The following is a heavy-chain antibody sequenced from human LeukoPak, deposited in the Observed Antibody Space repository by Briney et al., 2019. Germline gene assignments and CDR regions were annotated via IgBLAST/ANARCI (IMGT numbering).Heavy chain of an antibody. CDR1: GFTFSSYS. CDR2: ISSSSYI. J-gene: IGHJ3*02. D-gene: IGHD3-22*01. V-gene: IGHV3-21*01. Sequence: GGSLRLSCAASGFTFSSYSMNWVRQAPGKGLEWVSSISSSSYIYYADSVKGRFTISGDNAKNSLYLQMNSLRAEDTAVYYCARAPGSGYYADAFDIWGQGTMVTVSS. CDR3: ARAPGSGYYADAFDI.